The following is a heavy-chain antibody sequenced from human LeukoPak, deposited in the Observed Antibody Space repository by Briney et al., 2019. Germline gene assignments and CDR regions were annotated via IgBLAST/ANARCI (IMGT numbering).Heavy chain of an antibody. CDR3: ARELTVYYFDY. J-gene: IGHJ4*02. Sequence: SETLSLTCAVYGGSFSGYYWSWIRQPPGKGLEWIGEINHSGSTNYNPSLKSRVTISVDTSKDQFSLKLSSVTAADTAMYYCARELTVYYFDYWGQGTLVTVSS. CDR2: INHSGST. CDR1: GGSFSGYY. D-gene: IGHD3-9*01. V-gene: IGHV4-34*01.